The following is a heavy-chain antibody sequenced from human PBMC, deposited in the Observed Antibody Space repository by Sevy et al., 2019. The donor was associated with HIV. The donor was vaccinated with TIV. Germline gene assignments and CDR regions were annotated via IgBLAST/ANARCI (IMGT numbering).Heavy chain of an antibody. V-gene: IGHV3-11*01. CDR2: ISSSGSTI. CDR1: GFTFSDYY. J-gene: IGHJ4*02. Sequence: GGSLRLSCAVSGFTFSDYYMSWIRQAPGKGLEWLSYISSSGSTIYYADSVKGRFTMSRDNAKKALYLQMSSLRAEDTAFYYCARAGDWEPFFDYWGQGTLVTVSS. CDR3: ARAGDWEPFFDY. D-gene: IGHD1-26*01.